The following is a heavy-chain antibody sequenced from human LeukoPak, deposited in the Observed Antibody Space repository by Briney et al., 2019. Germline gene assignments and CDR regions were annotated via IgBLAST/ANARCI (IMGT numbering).Heavy chain of an antibody. D-gene: IGHD1-26*01. CDR2: IYTSGST. Sequence: SETLSLTCTVSGGSISSYYWSWIRQPAGKGLEWIGRIYTSGSTDYNPSLKSRVTMSVDTSKNQFSLKLSSVTAADTAVYYCARVGGSYYYYYYMDVWGKGTTVTVSS. CDR1: GGSISSYY. V-gene: IGHV4-4*07. CDR3: ARVGGSYYYYYYMDV. J-gene: IGHJ6*03.